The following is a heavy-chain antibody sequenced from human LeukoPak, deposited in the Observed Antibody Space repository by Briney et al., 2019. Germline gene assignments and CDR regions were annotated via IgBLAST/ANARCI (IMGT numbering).Heavy chain of an antibody. CDR3: ARHDALRYSYNWFDP. Sequence: SETLSLTCAVPGGSFNSGSYSWHWIRQPPGKGLEWIGNIYYSGYAHYNPSLRSRLLMSVDTSKNQFSLKVRSVTAADTAVYYCARHDALRYSYNWFDPWGQGTLVTVSS. D-gene: IGHD3-9*01. V-gene: IGHV4-30-4*07. CDR1: GGSFNSGSYS. CDR2: IYYSGYA. J-gene: IGHJ5*02.